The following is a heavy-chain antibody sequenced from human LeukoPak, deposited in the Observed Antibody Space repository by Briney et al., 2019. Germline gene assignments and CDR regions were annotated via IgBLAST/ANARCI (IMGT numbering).Heavy chain of an antibody. CDR2: IKQDGSEK. Sequence: VESLRLSCAASGFPFSTFWMSWVRQAPGKGLEWVAKIKQDGSEKYYVDSVKGRFTISRDNAKNSLYLQMNSLRAEDTAVYYCARDIVSAYYYYMDVWGKGTTVTISS. CDR3: ARDIVSAYYYYMDV. J-gene: IGHJ6*03. CDR1: GFPFSTFW. V-gene: IGHV3-7*01. D-gene: IGHD2-2*01.